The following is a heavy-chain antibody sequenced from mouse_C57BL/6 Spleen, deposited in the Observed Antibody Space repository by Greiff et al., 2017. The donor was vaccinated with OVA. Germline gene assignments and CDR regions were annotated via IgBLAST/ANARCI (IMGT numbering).Heavy chain of an antibody. D-gene: IGHD1-1*01. V-gene: IGHV5-12*01. CDR3: ARLSSYEDYAMDY. CDR2: ISNGGGST. CDR1: GFTFSDYY. Sequence: EVKVVESGGGLVQPGGSLKLSCAASGFTFSDYYMYWVRQTPEKRLEWVAYISNGGGSTYYPDTVKGRFTISRDNAKNTLYLQMSRLKSEDTAMYYCARLSSYEDYAMDYWGQGTSVTVSS. J-gene: IGHJ4*01.